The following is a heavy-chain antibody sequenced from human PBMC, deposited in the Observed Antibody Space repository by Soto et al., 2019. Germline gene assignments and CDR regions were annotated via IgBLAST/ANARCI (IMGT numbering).Heavy chain of an antibody. CDR2: IRSNTNYI. Sequence: LRLSCEASGFSFRNYTMNWARQAPGKGLEWVSSIRSNTNYIYYADSVKGRFTISRDNAKNTLYLQMNSLRAEDTAVYYCARDGRDGSKDYYGMDVWGQGTTVTVSS. V-gene: IGHV3-21*01. CDR1: GFSFRNYT. J-gene: IGHJ6*02. D-gene: IGHD2-15*01. CDR3: ARDGRDGSKDYYGMDV.